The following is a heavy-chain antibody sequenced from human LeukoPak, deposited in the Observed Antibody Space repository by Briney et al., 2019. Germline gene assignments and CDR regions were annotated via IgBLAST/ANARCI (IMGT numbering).Heavy chain of an antibody. J-gene: IGHJ6*03. CDR1: GFTLSSYA. Sequence: PGGSLRLSCAASGFTLSSYAMSWVRQAPGKGLEWVSAISGSGGSTYYADSVKGRFTISRDNSKNTLYLQMNSLRAEDTAVYYCAKDEYSSSSPNYYYYYMDVWGKGTTVTVSS. V-gene: IGHV3-23*01. D-gene: IGHD6-6*01. CDR3: AKDEYSSSSPNYYYYYMDV. CDR2: ISGSGGST.